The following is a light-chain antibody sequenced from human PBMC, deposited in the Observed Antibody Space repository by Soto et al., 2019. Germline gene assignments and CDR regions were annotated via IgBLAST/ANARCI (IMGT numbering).Light chain of an antibody. V-gene: IGLV1-44*01. CDR3: AAWDDSLNSLV. CDR2: SNN. CDR1: SSNIGSNT. J-gene: IGLJ1*01. Sequence: QSVLTQPPSASGTPGQRVTISCSGSSSNIGSNTVNWYQQLPGTAPKLLIYSNNQLPSGVPDRFSGSKSGTTASLAISGLQYEDDADYYCAAWDDSLNSLVFGTGTKLTVL.